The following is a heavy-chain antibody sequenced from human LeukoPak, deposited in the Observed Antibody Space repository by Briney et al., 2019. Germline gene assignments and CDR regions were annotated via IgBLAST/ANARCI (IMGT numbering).Heavy chain of an antibody. CDR1: GGTFSSYT. V-gene: IGHV1-69*02. Sequence: SVTVSCKASGGTFSSYTISWVRQAPGQGLEWMGRIIPILGIANYAQKFQGRVTITADKSTSTAYMELSSLRSEDTAVYYCAEGISSSSTKRYYYYMDVWGKGTTVTVSS. CDR3: AEGISSSSTKRYYYYMDV. D-gene: IGHD6-6*01. CDR2: IIPILGIA. J-gene: IGHJ6*03.